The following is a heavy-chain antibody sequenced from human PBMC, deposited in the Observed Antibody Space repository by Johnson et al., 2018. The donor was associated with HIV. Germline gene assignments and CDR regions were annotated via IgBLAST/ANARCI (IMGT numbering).Heavy chain of an antibody. CDR3: ARAPSPQTMAGTTDAFDI. CDR2: IYGGGST. Sequence: VQLVESGGGLIQPGGSLRLSCAASGFTVSSNYMSWVRQAPGKGLEWVSIIYGGGSTYYADSVKGRFTISRDNSKNTLYLQMNSLRAEDTAVYYCARAPSPQTMAGTTDAFDIWCQGTMVTVSS. D-gene: IGHD6-19*01. CDR1: GFTVSSNY. V-gene: IGHV3-66*03. J-gene: IGHJ3*02.